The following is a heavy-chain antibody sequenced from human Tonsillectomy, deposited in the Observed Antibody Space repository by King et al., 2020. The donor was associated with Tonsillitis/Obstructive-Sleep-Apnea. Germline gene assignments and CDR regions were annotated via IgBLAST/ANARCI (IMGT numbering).Heavy chain of an antibody. CDR3: GTTNGGSFPRFDY. V-gene: IGHV3-7*02. Sequence: VQLVEYGGGLVQPGGSLRLSCAASGFTFSRYWMSWVRQAPGKGLEWVANIKQDGREKYYVDSVKGRFTISRDNAKNSLYLQMNSLRAEDTAVYYCGTTNGGSFPRFDYWGQGTLVTVSS. CDR2: IKQDGREK. D-gene: IGHD2-8*01. CDR1: GFTFSRYW. J-gene: IGHJ4*02.